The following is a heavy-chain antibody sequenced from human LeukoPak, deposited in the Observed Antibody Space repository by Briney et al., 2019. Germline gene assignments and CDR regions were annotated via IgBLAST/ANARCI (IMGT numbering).Heavy chain of an antibody. J-gene: IGHJ4*02. CDR2: IYPGDSDT. CDR1: GYTFTNYW. V-gene: IGHV5-51*01. CDR3: AKGGYNFGPFDY. Sequence: GESLKISCKCSGYTFTNYWIGRVRQMPGKGLEWMGIIYPGDSDTRYSPSFQGQVTISADKSINTAYLQWSSLKASDTAMYYCAKGGYNFGPFDYWGQGTLVTVSS. D-gene: IGHD5-18*01.